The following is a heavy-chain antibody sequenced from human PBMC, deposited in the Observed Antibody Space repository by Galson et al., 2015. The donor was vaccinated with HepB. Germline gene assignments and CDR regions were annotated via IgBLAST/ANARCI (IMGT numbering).Heavy chain of an antibody. CDR3: VRRVKIAATDRVIDYNWFDP. Sequence: TLSLTCTVSGGSISNGTYYWSWIRQHPGKGLEWIGYVYYNGKTFYTPSLRSRVTMSMDTSKNQFSLRLASVTAADTAVYYCVRRVKIAATDRVIDYNWFDPWGQGTLVAVSS. J-gene: IGHJ5*02. V-gene: IGHV4-31*03. CDR1: GGSISNGTYY. D-gene: IGHD6-13*01. CDR2: VYYNGKT.